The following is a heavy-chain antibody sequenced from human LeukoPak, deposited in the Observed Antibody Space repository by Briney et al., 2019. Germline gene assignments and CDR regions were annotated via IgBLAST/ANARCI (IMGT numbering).Heavy chain of an antibody. CDR2: IYYSGST. CDR3: ARHQGDDIVATNWFDP. V-gene: IGHV4-59*08. Sequence: PSETLSLTCTVSGGSISSYYWSWIRQPPGKGLEWIGYIYYSGSTNYNPSLKSRVTISVDTSKNQFSLKLSSVTAADTAVYYCARHQGDDIVATNWFDPWGQGTLVTASS. D-gene: IGHD5-12*01. CDR1: GGSISSYY. J-gene: IGHJ5*02.